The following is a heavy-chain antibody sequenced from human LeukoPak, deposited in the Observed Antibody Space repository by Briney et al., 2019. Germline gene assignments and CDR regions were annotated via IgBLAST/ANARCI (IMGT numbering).Heavy chain of an antibody. J-gene: IGHJ4*02. Sequence: GGSLRLSCAASGFTFSSYAMSWLRQAPGKGLEWVSGISTSGGSSSYPDSVKGRFTISRVNPRNTLYMQMNSLRAEDTALYYCAIMHPYYDGSGYWVQWGQGTLVTVSS. CDR2: ISTSGGSS. CDR1: GFTFSSYA. D-gene: IGHD3-22*01. CDR3: AIMHPYYDGSGYWVQ. V-gene: IGHV3-23*01.